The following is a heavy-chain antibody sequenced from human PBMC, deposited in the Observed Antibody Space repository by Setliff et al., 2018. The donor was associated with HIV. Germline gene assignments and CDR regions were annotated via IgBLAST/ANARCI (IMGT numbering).Heavy chain of an antibody. CDR1: GGSISGHY. V-gene: IGHV4-59*11. CDR3: ARVPTSSWYVTTQRTKEYFHH. J-gene: IGHJ1*01. D-gene: IGHD6-13*01. Sequence: PSETLSLTCSVSGGSISGHYGGWVRQPPGKGLEWIGEIYYSGSTNYNPSLKSRVTISVDKSKNQFSLKLSSATAADTAVYYCARVPTSSWYVTTQRTKEYFHHWGQGTLVTVSS. CDR2: IYYSGST.